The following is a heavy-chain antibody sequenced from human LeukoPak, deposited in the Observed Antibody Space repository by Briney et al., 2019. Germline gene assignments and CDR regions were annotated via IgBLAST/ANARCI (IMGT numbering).Heavy chain of an antibody. Sequence: SVKVSCKAPGGTFSSYAISWVRQAPGQGLEWMGGIIPIFGTANYAQKFQGRVTITADESTSTAYMELSSLRSEDTAVYYCARNNYGDDILTLWGQGTLVTVSS. CDR3: ARNNYGDDILTL. V-gene: IGHV1-69*13. CDR1: GGTFSSYA. CDR2: IIPIFGTA. D-gene: IGHD4-17*01. J-gene: IGHJ4*02.